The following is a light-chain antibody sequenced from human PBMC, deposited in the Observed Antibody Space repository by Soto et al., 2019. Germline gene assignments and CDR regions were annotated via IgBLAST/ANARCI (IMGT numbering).Light chain of an antibody. CDR3: QQYGSSPPYT. CDR2: GAS. V-gene: IGKV3-20*01. CDR1: QSVSSSY. J-gene: IGKJ2*01. Sequence: EIVVTQSPGTLSLSPGERATISCRASQSVSSSYLAWYQQKPGQAPRLLIYGASSRATGIPDRFSCSGSGTDFTLTISSLELEDFAFYYCQQYGSSPPYTFGQGTKLEIK.